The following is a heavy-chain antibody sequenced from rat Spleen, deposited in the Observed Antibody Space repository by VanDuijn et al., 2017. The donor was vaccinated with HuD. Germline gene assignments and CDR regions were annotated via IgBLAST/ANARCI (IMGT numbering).Heavy chain of an antibody. V-gene: IGHV5S13*01. CDR2: ISTGGDNT. CDR3: ARRYDFDY. CDR1: GFTFNKYD. D-gene: IGHD1-11*01. J-gene: IGHJ2*01. Sequence: EVQLVESGGGSVQPGRSLKLSCAASGFTFNKYDMAWVRQAPTKGLEWIASISTGGDNTYFRDSVKGRFTLSRDNAKNTQSLQMDSLRSEDTAIYYCARRYDFDYWGQGVMVTVSS.